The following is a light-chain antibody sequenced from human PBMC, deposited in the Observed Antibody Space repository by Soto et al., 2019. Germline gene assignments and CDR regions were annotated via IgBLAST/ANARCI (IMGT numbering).Light chain of an antibody. V-gene: IGKV3-11*01. CDR1: QSVSNY. CDR3: QHRAGWPPALT. Sequence: EIVLTQSPATLSLSPGDRATLSCRASQSVSNYLAWYQQKPGQAPRLLIYDASNRATGIPARFSGSGSGTDFTLTISNLEPEDFAVYFCQHRAGWPPALTFGGGTKVEIK. CDR2: DAS. J-gene: IGKJ4*01.